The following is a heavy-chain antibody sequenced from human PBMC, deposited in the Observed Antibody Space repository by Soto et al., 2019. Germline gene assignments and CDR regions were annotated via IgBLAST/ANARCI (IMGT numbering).Heavy chain of an antibody. CDR3: ARATIFGVVIMWWDYGMDV. J-gene: IGHJ6*02. CDR2: IKQDGSEK. Sequence: GGSLRLSCAASGFTFCSYWMSWFRQAPGKGLEWVANIKQDGSEKYYVDSVKGRFTISRDNAKNSLYLQMNSLRAEDTAVYYCARATIFGVVIMWWDYGMDVWGQGTTVTVSS. CDR1: GFTFCSYW. V-gene: IGHV3-7*01. D-gene: IGHD3-3*01.